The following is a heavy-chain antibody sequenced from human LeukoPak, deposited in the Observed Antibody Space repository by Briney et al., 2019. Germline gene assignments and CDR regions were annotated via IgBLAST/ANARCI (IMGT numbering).Heavy chain of an antibody. CDR1: CGSISSSSYY. CDR3: ARDLWFGELVPADAFDI. V-gene: IGHV4-39*02. Sequence: PSETLSLTCTVSCGSISSSSYYWDWIRQPPGKGLEWIGSIYYSGSTYYNPSLKSRVTISVDTSKNQFSLKLSSVTAADTAVYYCARDLWFGELVPADAFDIWGQGTMVTVSS. D-gene: IGHD3-10*01. J-gene: IGHJ3*02. CDR2: IYYSGST.